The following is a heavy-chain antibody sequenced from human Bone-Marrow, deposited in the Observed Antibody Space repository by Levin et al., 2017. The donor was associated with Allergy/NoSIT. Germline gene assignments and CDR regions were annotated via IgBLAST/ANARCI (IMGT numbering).Heavy chain of an antibody. CDR2: VTPSDGST. V-gene: IGHV1-46*01. J-gene: IGHJ6*02. D-gene: IGHD2-2*01. CDR1: GYTFTSYH. CDR3: ARDRADCSSTSCRAGSPQTYYYYGMDV. Sequence: ASVKVSCKASGYTFTSYHMHWVRQAPGQGLEWMGIVTPSDGSTIYAQNFQGRVTMTRDTSTRTVYLELSSLRSEDTAVYFCARDRADCSSTSCRAGSPQTYYYYGMDVWGQGTTVTVSS.